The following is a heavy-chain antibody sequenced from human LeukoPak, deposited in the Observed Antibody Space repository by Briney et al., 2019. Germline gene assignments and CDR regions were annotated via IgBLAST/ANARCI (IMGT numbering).Heavy chain of an antibody. D-gene: IGHD3-22*01. J-gene: IGHJ5*02. CDR1: GGSISSSNW. CDR3: ARHTRKYYYDSSGSPPFDP. Sequence: SGTLSLTCAVSGGSISSSNWWSWVRRPPGKGLEWIGEIYHSGSTNYNPSLKSRVTISVDKSKNQFSLKLSSVTAADTAVYYCARHTRKYYYDSSGSPPFDPWGQGTLVTVSS. V-gene: IGHV4-4*02. CDR2: IYHSGST.